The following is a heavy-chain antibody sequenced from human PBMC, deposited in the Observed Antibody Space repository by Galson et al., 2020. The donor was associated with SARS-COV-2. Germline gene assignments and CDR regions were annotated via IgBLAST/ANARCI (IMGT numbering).Heavy chain of an antibody. CDR1: GYTLTELA. J-gene: IGHJ4*02. V-gene: IGHV1-24*01. CDR2: FDPEDGEI. D-gene: IGHD2-15*01. Sequence: ASVKVSCKVSGYTLTELAMHWVRQAPGKGLEWMGSFDPEDGEIIYAQKFLGRVTMTEDTSTDTAYMDLSSLRSEDTAVYYCATILRGATPYYFDSWGRGTLVSVSS. CDR3: ATILRGATPYYFDS.